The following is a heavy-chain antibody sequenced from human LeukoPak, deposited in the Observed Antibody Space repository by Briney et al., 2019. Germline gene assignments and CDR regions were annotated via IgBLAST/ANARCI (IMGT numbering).Heavy chain of an antibody. D-gene: IGHD3-3*01. CDR1: GGSFSGYY. J-gene: IGHJ4*02. CDR2: INHSGST. V-gene: IGHV4-34*01. CDR3: ARTTYYDFWSGYGRFVC. Sequence: PSETLSLTCAVYGGSFSGYYWSWIRQPPGKGLEWIGEINHSGSTNYNPSLKSRVTISVDTSKNQFSLKLSSVTAADTAVYYCARTTYYDFWSGYGRFVCWGQGTLVTVSS.